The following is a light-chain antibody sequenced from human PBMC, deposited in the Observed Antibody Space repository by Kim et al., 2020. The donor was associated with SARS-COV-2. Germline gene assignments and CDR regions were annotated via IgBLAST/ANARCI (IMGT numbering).Light chain of an antibody. Sequence: SLSPGERATLSCRASQSISTYLAWYRQKPGQAPRLLIYDASKRATGIPARFSGSGSGTDFTLTISSLEPEDFAVYYCQQRSNWPRTFGQGTKLEI. J-gene: IGKJ2*01. CDR2: DAS. V-gene: IGKV3-11*01. CDR1: QSISTY. CDR3: QQRSNWPRT.